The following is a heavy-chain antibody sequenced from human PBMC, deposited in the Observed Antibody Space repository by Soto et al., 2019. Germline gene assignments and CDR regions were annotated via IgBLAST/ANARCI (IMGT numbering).Heavy chain of an antibody. CDR3: ATLPPRVVVAMAAFPS. J-gene: IGHJ5*02. Sequence: QVQLRQSGPGLVKPSGTLSLTCFVSGTSISSTYWWTWVRQSPGKGLEWIGEIHHTGGTNYNPALKTRLTISVETANNQFSLRLTSVTAADSAIYYCATLPPRVVVAMAAFPSCGQGSLVTVSS. V-gene: IGHV4-4*02. CDR2: IHHTGGT. D-gene: IGHD2-21*01. CDR1: GTSISSTYW.